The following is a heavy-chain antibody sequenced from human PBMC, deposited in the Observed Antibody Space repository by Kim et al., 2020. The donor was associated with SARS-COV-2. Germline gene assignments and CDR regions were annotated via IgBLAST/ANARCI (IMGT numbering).Heavy chain of an antibody. D-gene: IGHD3-10*01. CDR2: ISVCGGSI. J-gene: IGHJ4*02. V-gene: IGHV3-23*01. CDR1: GFTFNNNA. CDR3: AKAPLWFGDFGY. Sequence: GGSLRLSCAASGFTFNNNAMSWVRQAPGKGLEWVSSISVCGGSIYYTDSVKGRFTISRDNSNNTLYLQMNSLRVEDTAVYYCAKAPLWFGDFGYWGQG.